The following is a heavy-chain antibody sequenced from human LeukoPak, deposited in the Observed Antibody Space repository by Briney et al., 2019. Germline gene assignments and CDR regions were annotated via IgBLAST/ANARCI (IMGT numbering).Heavy chain of an antibody. D-gene: IGHD3-22*01. J-gene: IGHJ6*02. V-gene: IGHV3-48*03. CDR3: ARDGYYYDSSGYYVGYYYYYGMDV. Sequence: GGSLRLSCAASGFTFSSYEMNWVRQAPGKGLEWVSYISSSGSTIYYADSVKGRFTISRDNAENSLYLQMNSLRAEDTAVYYCARDGYYYDSSGYYVGYYYYYGMDVWGQGTTVTVSS. CDR2: ISSSGSTI. CDR1: GFTFSSYE.